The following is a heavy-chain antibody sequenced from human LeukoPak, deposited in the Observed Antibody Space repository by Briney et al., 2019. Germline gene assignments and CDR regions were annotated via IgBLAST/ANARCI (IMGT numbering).Heavy chain of an antibody. CDR1: GFTFSSYA. D-gene: IGHD6-13*01. CDR3: AKRIAAAGPYFDY. V-gene: IGHV3-23*01. CDR2: ISASGGST. Sequence: QSGGSLRLSCAASGFTFSSYAMSWVRQAPGMGLEWVSAISASGGSTYYADSVKGRFSISRDNSKSTLYLQMNTLRAEDTAVYYCAKRIAAAGPYFDYWGQGTLVTVSS. J-gene: IGHJ4*02.